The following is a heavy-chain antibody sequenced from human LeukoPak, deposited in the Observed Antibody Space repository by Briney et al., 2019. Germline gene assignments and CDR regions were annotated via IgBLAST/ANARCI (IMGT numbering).Heavy chain of an antibody. J-gene: IGHJ4*02. CDR2: ISSSSSYT. V-gene: IGHV3-11*06. CDR1: GFTFSDYY. CDR3: ARESESSSFDY. D-gene: IGHD6-19*01. Sequence: GGSLRLSCAASGFTFSDYYMSWIRQAPGKGLEWVSYISSSSSYTNYADSVKGRFTISRDNAKDSLYLQMNSLRAEDTAVYYCARESESSSFDYWGQGTLVTVSS.